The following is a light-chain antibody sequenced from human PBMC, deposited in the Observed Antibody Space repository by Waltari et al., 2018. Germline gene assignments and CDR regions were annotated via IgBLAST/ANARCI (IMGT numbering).Light chain of an antibody. V-gene: IGKV1-5*03. CDR1: SAINMW. Sequence: DIQMTQSPSTLSASVGDRVTITCRASSAINMWLAWYQHKPGGAPNLLIHRASTLHTGVPSRFSGSGSGTEFTLPIASLQPDDFTTYFCQQYLTYPLTFGGGTRVEMK. J-gene: IGKJ4*01. CDR3: QQYLTYPLT. CDR2: RAS.